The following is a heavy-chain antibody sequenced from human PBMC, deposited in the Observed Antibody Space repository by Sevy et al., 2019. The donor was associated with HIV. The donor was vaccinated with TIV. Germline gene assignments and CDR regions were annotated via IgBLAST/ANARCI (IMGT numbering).Heavy chain of an antibody. CDR2: ISTSSNYI. V-gene: IGHV3-11*06. CDR3: ARVRYNYGRHYFDY. CDR1: GFTFSDYY. J-gene: IGHJ4*02. Sequence: GGSLRLSCTASGFTFSDYYMSWIRQAPGKGLEWVSDISTSSNYINYADSVKGRFTISRHNAKNSLYLQMNSLRAEDTAVYFCARVRYNYGRHYFDYWGQGTLVTVSS. D-gene: IGHD5-18*01.